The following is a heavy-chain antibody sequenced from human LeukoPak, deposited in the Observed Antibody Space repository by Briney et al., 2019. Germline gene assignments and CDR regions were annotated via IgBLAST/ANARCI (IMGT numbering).Heavy chain of an antibody. Sequence: GGSLRLSCAASGFTFSSYWMSWVRQAPGKGLEWVANIKQDGSEKYYVDSVKGRFTISRDNAKNSLYLQMNSLRAEDTAVYYCARENIPGADDGFDYWGQGTLVTVSS. V-gene: IGHV3-7*01. CDR2: IKQDGSEK. J-gene: IGHJ4*02. CDR3: ARENIPGADDGFDY. CDR1: GFTFSSYW. D-gene: IGHD2-2*01.